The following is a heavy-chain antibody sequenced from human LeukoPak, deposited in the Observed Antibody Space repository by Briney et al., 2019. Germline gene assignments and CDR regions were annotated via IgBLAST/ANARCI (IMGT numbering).Heavy chain of an antibody. CDR3: AKDSYSKGDF. CDR1: GFTFSSYA. D-gene: IGHD6-13*01. Sequence: GGSLRLSCAASGFTFSSYAMHWVRQAPGKGLEWVANIKNDGAVKNYVDSVKGRFTISRDNAKNSLYLQMNSLRAEDTAVYYCAKDSYSKGDFWGQGVLVTVSS. V-gene: IGHV3-7*01. CDR2: IKNDGAVK. J-gene: IGHJ4*02.